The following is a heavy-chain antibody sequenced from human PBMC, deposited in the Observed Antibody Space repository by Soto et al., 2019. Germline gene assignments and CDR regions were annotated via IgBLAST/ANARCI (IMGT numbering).Heavy chain of an antibody. CDR3: ARDVYNWNDDVDI. J-gene: IGHJ3*02. V-gene: IGHV3-21*01. CDR2: ISSSSSSYI. Sequence: EVQLVESGGGLVKPGGSLRLSCAASGFTFSSYSMNWVRQAPGKGLEWVSSISSSSSSYIYYEDSVKGRFTISRDNAKNSLYLQMNSLRAEDTAVYYCARDVYNWNDDVDIWGQGTMVTVSS. CDR1: GFTFSSYS. D-gene: IGHD1-1*01.